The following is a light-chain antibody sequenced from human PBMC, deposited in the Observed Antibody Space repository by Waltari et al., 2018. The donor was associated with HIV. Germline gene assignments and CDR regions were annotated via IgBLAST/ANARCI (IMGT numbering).Light chain of an antibody. Sequence: QSVLTQPPSASGTPGQRVTISCSGSSSNIGSNTVNWYQQPPGTAPKLLLYSNNRRPSGVPDRFSGPKSGTSASLAISGLQSEDEADYYCAAWDDSLNGPVFGGGTKLTVL. CDR2: SNN. V-gene: IGLV1-44*01. CDR3: AAWDDSLNGPV. CDR1: SSNIGSNT. J-gene: IGLJ2*01.